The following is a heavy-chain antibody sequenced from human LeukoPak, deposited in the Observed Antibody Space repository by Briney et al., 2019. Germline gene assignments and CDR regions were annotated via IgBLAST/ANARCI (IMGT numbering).Heavy chain of an antibody. D-gene: IGHD6-19*01. CDR2: INLGGSS. CDR1: GRSFSDFY. Sequence: SETLSLTCVVYGRSFSDFYCSWIRQSPGKGLEWIGEINLGGSSNHNPSLKSRVTISVDTSKNHFSLKLPSVTAADTAVYYCATRHTTGWYFDYWGRGTLVTVSS. V-gene: IGHV4-34*01. J-gene: IGHJ4*02. CDR3: ATRHTTGWYFDY.